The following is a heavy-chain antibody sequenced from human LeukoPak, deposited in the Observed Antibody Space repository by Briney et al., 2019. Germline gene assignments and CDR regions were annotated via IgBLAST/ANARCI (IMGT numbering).Heavy chain of an antibody. D-gene: IGHD3-16*01. CDR1: GFTFSSYW. CDR3: ASSGGSYYYYYMDV. CDR2: INIDGSST. J-gene: IGHJ6*03. V-gene: IGHV3-74*01. Sequence: PGGSLRLSCAASGFTFSSYWMHWVRQAPGKGLVWVARINIDGSSTNYADSVKGRFTISRDNAKNTLYLQMNSLRAEDTAVYYCASSGGSYYYYYMDVWGEGTTVTVSS.